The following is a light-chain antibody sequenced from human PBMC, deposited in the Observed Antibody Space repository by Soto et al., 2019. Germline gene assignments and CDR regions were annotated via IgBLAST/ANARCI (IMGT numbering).Light chain of an antibody. CDR1: QSISSW. CDR2: IAS. CDR3: KQSKSFPLI. V-gene: IGKV1-5*01. Sequence: DVQMTEAHSTLAASVGGRITITCRASQSISSWLAWYQQKPGKAPKLLIYIASTLQSGVPSRFSGSVSGTDFTLTISSLQPEDFPTYPCKQSKSFPLIFRAGTKVDIK. J-gene: IGKJ4*01.